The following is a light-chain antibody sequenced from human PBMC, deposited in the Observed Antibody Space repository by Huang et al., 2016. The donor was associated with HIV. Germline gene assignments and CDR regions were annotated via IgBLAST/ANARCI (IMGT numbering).Light chain of an antibody. CDR1: QRVSSH. V-gene: IGKV3-11*01. J-gene: IGKJ4*01. CDR3: QQRSNWPLT. Sequence: EIVLTQSPATLSLSPGERATLSCRASQRVSSHLAWYQQKPGQAPRLLIYDASNRATGIPARFSGSGSGTDFTLTISSLEPEDFAVYYCQQRSNWPLTFGGGTKVEIK. CDR2: DAS.